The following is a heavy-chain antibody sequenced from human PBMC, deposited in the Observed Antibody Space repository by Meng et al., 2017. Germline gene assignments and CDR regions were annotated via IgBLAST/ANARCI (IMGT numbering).Heavy chain of an antibody. Sequence: GGSLRLSCAASGFTFDDYAMHWVRQAPGKGLEWVSGVSWNGSRTHYADSVKGRFIISRDNSRNFLYQQMNSLRPEDMAVYYCVRGGFRQWLVRGKNYWGQGTLVTGAS. D-gene: IGHD6-19*01. CDR1: GFTFDDYA. CDR2: VSWNGSRT. V-gene: IGHV3-19*01. J-gene: IGHJ4*02. CDR3: VRGGFRQWLVRGKNY.